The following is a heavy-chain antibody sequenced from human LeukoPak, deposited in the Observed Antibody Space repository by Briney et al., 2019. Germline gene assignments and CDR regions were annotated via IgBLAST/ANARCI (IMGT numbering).Heavy chain of an antibody. CDR3: AKPRGVGGATDFDC. J-gene: IGHJ4*02. CDR2: ISGSGGST. CDR1: GFTFSSYA. D-gene: IGHD1-26*01. V-gene: IGHV3-23*01. Sequence: PGGSLRLSCAASGFTFSSYAMSWVRQAPGKGLEGVSAISGSGGSTYYADSVKGRFTISRDNSKNTLYLQMNSLRAEDTAVYYCAKPRGVGGATDFDCWGQGTLVTVSS.